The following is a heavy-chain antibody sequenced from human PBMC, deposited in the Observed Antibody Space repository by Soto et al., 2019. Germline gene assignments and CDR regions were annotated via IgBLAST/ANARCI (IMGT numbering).Heavy chain of an antibody. CDR2: IYYSGST. Sequence: PSETLSLTCTVSGGSISSSSYYWGWIRQPPGKGLEWIGSIYYSGSTYYNPSLKSRVTISVDTSKNQFSLKLSSVTAADTAVYYCARRTAMVYYFDYWGQGTLVTVPQ. CDR3: ARRTAMVYYFDY. CDR1: GGSISSSSYY. D-gene: IGHD5-18*01. J-gene: IGHJ4*02. V-gene: IGHV4-39*01.